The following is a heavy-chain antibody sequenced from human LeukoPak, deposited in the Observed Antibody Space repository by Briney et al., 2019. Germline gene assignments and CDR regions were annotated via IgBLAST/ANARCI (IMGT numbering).Heavy chain of an antibody. CDR1: GGSISSSSYY. V-gene: IGHV4-39*07. CDR3: ARVHRPYYYYYMDV. J-gene: IGHJ6*03. CDR2: IYYSGST. Sequence: PSETLSLTCTVSGGSISSSSYYWGWIRQPPGKGLEWIGSIYYSGSTYYNPSLKSRVTISVDTSKNQFSLKLSSVTAADTAVYYCARVHRPYYYYYMDVWGKGTTVTISS.